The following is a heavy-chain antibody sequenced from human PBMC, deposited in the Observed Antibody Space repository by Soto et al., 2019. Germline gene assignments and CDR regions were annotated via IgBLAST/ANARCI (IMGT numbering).Heavy chain of an antibody. Sequence: SETLSLTCTVSGGSISSGDYYWSWIRQPPGKGLEWIGYIYYSRSTYYNPSLKSRATTSVDTSKNQYSLKLSSVTAADTAVYYCARVGGACNDAFDIWGQGTMVTVSS. V-gene: IGHV4-30-4*01. D-gene: IGHD1-1*01. CDR1: GGSISSGDYY. J-gene: IGHJ3*02. CDR3: ARVGGACNDAFDI. CDR2: IYYSRST.